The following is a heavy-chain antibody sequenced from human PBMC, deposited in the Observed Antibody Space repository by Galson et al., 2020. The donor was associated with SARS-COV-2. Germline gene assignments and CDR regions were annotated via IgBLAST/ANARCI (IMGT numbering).Heavy chain of an antibody. CDR1: GFTFSSYE. J-gene: IGHJ6*03. CDR3: ARDSPAHCSGDSGCEYSEYYYYMDV. D-gene: IGHD2-15*01. V-gene: IGHV3-48*03. CDR2: ISGSGNTI. Sequence: GGSLRLSCAASGFTFSSYEMNWVRQVPGKGLEWVSYISGSGNTIYYADSVKGRFTISRDNAKNSLYLQMNSLSAEDTALYYCARDSPAHCSGDSGCEYSEYYYYMDVWGKGTTVTVSS.